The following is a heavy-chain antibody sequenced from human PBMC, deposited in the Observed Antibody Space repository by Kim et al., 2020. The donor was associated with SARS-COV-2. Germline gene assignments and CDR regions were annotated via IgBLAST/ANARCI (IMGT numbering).Heavy chain of an antibody. J-gene: IGHJ4*02. CDR1: GFTVSSNY. CDR2: IYSGGST. V-gene: IGHV3-53*04. D-gene: IGHD3-22*01. Sequence: GGSLRLSCAASGFTVSSNYMSWVRQAPGKGLEWVSVIYSGGSTYYADSVKGRFTISRHNSKNTLYLQMNSLRAEDTAVYYCARENYYYDSSGYYDYWGQGTLVTVSS. CDR3: ARENYYYDSSGYYDY.